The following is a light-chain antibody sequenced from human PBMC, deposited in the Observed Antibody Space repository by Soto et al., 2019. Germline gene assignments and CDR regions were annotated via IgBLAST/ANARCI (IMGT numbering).Light chain of an antibody. Sequence: QSALTQPASVSGSPGQSITISCTGTSSDVGGYNYVSWYQQHPGEAPKLMIYDVSNRPSGVSNRFSGSKSGNTASLTISALQAEDEADYYCSSYTTSSTYVFGTGIKVSVL. CDR1: SSDVGGYNY. V-gene: IGLV2-14*03. CDR3: SSYTTSSTYV. CDR2: DVS. J-gene: IGLJ1*01.